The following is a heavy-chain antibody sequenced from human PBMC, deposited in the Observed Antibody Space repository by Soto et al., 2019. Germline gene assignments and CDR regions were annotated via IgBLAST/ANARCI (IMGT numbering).Heavy chain of an antibody. J-gene: IGHJ6*02. V-gene: IGHV2-5*01. CDR1: GFSLTSGVVG. Sequence: QITLKESGPTLVKPTQTLTLTCTFSGFSLTSGVVGVGWIRQPPGEALEWLALIYWNDEQYYNPSLRNRLTIPKDTSKNQVVLTMTNMYPVDTATYYCAHRLPGPSGYDVLGQGTTVTVSS. CDR3: AHRLPGPSGYDV. D-gene: IGHD6-13*01. CDR2: IYWNDEQ.